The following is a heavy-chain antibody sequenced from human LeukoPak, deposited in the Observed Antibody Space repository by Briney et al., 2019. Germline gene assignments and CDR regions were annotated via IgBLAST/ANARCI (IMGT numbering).Heavy chain of an antibody. Sequence: GGSLRLSCAASGFTFSSYAMSWVRQAPGKGLEWVSAISGSGGSTYYADSVKGRFTISRDNSKNTLYLQMNSLRAEDTAVYYCAKVSGGGRFLEWLLIDYWGQGTLVTASS. CDR2: ISGSGGST. V-gene: IGHV3-23*01. J-gene: IGHJ4*02. D-gene: IGHD3-3*01. CDR1: GFTFSSYA. CDR3: AKVSGGGRFLEWLLIDY.